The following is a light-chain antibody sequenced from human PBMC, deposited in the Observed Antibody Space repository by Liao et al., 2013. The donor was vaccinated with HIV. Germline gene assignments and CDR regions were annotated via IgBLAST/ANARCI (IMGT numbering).Light chain of an antibody. CDR2: RDS. CDR3: QMWDSATYHWV. J-gene: IGLJ5*01. CDR1: SVGSET. V-gene: IGLV3-21*04. Sequence: SDVLTQPPSVSVARGQTARIFCGGDSVGSETVHWYQQKPGQAPVLLMNRDSDLPSGTLARFSDSQSGNTATLTITGVEAGDEADYYCQMWDSATYHWVFGRGTGADRP.